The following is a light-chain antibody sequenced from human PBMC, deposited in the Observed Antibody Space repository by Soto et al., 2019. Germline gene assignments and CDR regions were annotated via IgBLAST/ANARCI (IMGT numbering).Light chain of an antibody. V-gene: IGLV2-11*01. CDR1: SSDIGGYNY. CDR3: CSFAGSSTS. J-gene: IGLJ3*02. Sequence: QSVLTQPRSVSGSPGQSVTISCTGTSSDIGGYNYVSWYQQHPGKAPELIIFDVTKRPSGVPVRFSGSKSGNTASLTISGLQAEDETDYYCCSFAGSSTSFGGGTKVTVL. CDR2: DVT.